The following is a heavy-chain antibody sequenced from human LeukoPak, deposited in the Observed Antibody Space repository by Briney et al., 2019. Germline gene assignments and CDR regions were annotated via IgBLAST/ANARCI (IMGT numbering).Heavy chain of an antibody. Sequence: ASVKVSCKASGYTFTSYGISWVRQAPGQGLEWMGWINPNSGGTNYAQKFQGRVTMTRDTSISTAYMELSRLRSDDTAVYYCARDLGYSFVDYWGQGTLVTVSS. J-gene: IGHJ4*02. V-gene: IGHV1-2*02. CDR1: GYTFTSYG. CDR2: INPNSGGT. D-gene: IGHD1-1*01. CDR3: ARDLGYSFVDY.